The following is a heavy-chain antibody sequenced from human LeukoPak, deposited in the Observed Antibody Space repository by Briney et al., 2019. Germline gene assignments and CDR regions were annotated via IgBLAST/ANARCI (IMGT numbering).Heavy chain of an antibody. Sequence: SETLSLTCTVSGGSISSYYWSWIRQPPGKGLEWIGYIYYGGSTNYNPSLKSRVTISVDTSKNQFSLKLSSVTAADTAVYYCARLQSGLGYFDSWGQGILVTVSS. CDR1: GGSISSYY. V-gene: IGHV4-59*08. J-gene: IGHJ4*02. CDR2: IYYGGST. CDR3: ARLQSGLGYFDS.